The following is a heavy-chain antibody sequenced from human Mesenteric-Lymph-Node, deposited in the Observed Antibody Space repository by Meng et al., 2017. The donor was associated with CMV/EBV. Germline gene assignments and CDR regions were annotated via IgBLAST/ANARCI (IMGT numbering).Heavy chain of an antibody. CDR3: ASEPARTFHSDTSDALDI. V-gene: IGHV3-30*04. Sequence: GGSLRLSCKASGFTFSTYTMHWVRQAPSKGLEWLTLISHDGRNQYYADSVKGRFTVSRDDSQSTVFLQMSSLRPEDTAVYFCASEPARTFHSDTSDALDIWGQGTTVTVSS. CDR1: GFTFSTYT. CDR2: ISHDGRNQ. J-gene: IGHJ6*02. D-gene: IGHD2-2*01.